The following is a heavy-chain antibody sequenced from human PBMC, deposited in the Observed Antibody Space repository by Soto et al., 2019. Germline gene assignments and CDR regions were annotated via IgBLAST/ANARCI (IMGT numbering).Heavy chain of an antibody. CDR3: ARGHSSSPDDAFDI. J-gene: IGHJ3*02. V-gene: IGHV4-34*01. CDR2: INHSGST. D-gene: IGHD6-6*01. Sequence: QVQLQQWGAGLLKPSETLSLTCAVYGGSFSGYYWSWIRQPPGKGLEWIGEINHSGSTNYNPSLKSRVTISVDTSKNQFSLKLSSVTAADTAVYYCARGHSSSPDDAFDIWGQGTMVTVSS. CDR1: GGSFSGYY.